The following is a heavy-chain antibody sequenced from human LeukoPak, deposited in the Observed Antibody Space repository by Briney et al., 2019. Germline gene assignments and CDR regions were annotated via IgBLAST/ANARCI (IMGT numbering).Heavy chain of an antibody. J-gene: IGHJ3*02. CDR3: ARARYGGEGNAFDI. CDR1: GFTFSSYA. CDR2: ISYDGSNK. V-gene: IGHV3-30*04. D-gene: IGHD4-23*01. Sequence: PGGSLRLSCAASGFTFSSYAMHWVRQAPGKGLEWVAVISYDGSNKYYADSVKGRFTISRDNSKNTLYLRMNSLRAEDTAVYYCARARYGGEGNAFDIWGQGTMVTVSS.